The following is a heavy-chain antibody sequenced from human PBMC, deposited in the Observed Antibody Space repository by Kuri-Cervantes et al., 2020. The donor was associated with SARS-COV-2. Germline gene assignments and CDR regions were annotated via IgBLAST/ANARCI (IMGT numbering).Heavy chain of an antibody. J-gene: IGHJ6*03. V-gene: IGHV4-34*01. CDR3: ARPPPILGVEGSYYYYYMDV. CDR2: INHSGST. D-gene: IGHD2-15*01. Sequence: GSLRLSCAVYGGSFSGYYWSWIRQPPGKGLEWIGEINHSGSTNYNPSLKSRVTISVDTSKNQFSLKLSSVTAADTAVYYCARPPPILGVEGSYYYYYMDVWGKGTTVTVSS. CDR1: GGSFSGYY.